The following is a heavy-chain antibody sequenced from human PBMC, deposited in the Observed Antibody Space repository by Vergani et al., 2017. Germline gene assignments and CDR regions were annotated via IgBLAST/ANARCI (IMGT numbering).Heavy chain of an antibody. J-gene: IGHJ6*03. V-gene: IGHV3-30-3*01. CDR3: ASKQWTDNYYYYYYMDV. CDR2: ISYDGSNK. Sequence: QVQLVESGGGVVQPGRSLRLSCAASGFTFSSYAMHWVRQAPGKGLEWVAVISYDGSNKYYADSVKGRFTISRDNSKNTLYLQMSRLRAEDTAVYYCASKQWTDNYYYYYYMDVWGKGTTVTVSS. CDR1: GFTFSSYA. D-gene: IGHD6-19*01.